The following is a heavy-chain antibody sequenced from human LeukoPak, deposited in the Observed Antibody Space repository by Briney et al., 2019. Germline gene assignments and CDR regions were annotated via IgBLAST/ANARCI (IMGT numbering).Heavy chain of an antibody. V-gene: IGHV3-7*01. Sequence: QPGGSLRLSCAASGFTFSTYWMSWARQAPGKGLEWVANIKQDGSKKYYGDSVMGRFTISRDNAKNSLYLQMNSLRAEDTAVYYCARDSIDPGVAAAGNYDYWGQGTLVTVSS. CDR3: ARDSIDPGVAAAGNYDY. CDR2: IKQDGSKK. J-gene: IGHJ4*02. CDR1: GFTFSTYW. D-gene: IGHD6-13*01.